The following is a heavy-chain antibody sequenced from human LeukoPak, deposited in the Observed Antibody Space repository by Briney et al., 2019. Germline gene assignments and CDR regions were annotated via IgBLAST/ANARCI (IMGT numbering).Heavy chain of an antibody. D-gene: IGHD6-19*01. CDR3: ARGPSGWYYLSWFDP. J-gene: IGHJ5*02. Sequence: SETLSLTCTVSGGSISSSSYYWGWIRQPPGKGPEWIGEINHSGSTNYNPSLKSRVTISVDTSKNQFSLKLSSVTAADTAVYYCARGPSGWYYLSWFDPWGQGTLVTVSS. CDR1: GGSISSSSYY. CDR2: INHSGST. V-gene: IGHV4-39*07.